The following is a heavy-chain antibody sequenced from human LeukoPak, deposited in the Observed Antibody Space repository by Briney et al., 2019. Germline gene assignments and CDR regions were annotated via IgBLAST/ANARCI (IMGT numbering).Heavy chain of an antibody. Sequence: SETLSLTCTVSGGSISSYYWSWIRQPPGKGLEWIGYIYYSGSTNYNPSLKSRVTISVDTSKNQFSLKLSSVAAADTAVYYCARASIAVAGRYYYYYYGMDVWGQGTTVTVSS. J-gene: IGHJ6*02. D-gene: IGHD6-19*01. CDR1: GGSISSYY. CDR2: IYYSGST. CDR3: ARASIAVAGRYYYYYYGMDV. V-gene: IGHV4-59*12.